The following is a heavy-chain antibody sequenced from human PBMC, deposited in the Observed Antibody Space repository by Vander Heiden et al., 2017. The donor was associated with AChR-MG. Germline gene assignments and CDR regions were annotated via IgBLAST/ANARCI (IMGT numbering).Heavy chain of an antibody. CDR1: GFTFRSYG. D-gene: IGHD3-10*01. CDR2: IWFDGGVK. J-gene: IGHJ4*02. Sequence: QAQLVASGGGVVQPGRSLRLPCAPSGFTFRSYGMHWVRQAPGKGLEGVAAIWFDGGVKYYADSVKGRFTISRDNSKNTLYLQMNSLSAEDTAMYYCARDAESGNYYTLDYWGQGTLVTVSS. V-gene: IGHV3-33*01. CDR3: ARDAESGNYYTLDY.